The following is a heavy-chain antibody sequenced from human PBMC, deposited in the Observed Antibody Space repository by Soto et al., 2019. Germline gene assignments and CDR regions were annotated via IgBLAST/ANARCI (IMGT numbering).Heavy chain of an antibody. V-gene: IGHV2-5*02. D-gene: IGHD3-3*01. CDR1: GFSLTTSGVG. J-gene: IGHJ4*02. Sequence: QITLNESGPTVVRPTETLTLTCRFSGFSLTTSGVGVGWIRQSPGKAPEWLALIYWDDDKRYSASLKSRLTITKDTSKNPVVLTVSDLDPTDTATYYCAHRVLRTVFGLVTTTAISFDFWGQGTPVAVSS. CDR2: IYWDDDK. CDR3: AHRVLRTVFGLVTTTAISFDF.